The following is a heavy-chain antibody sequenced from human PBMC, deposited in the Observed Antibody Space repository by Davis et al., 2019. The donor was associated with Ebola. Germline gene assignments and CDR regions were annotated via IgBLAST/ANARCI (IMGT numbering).Heavy chain of an antibody. V-gene: IGHV3-66*01. Sequence: PGGSLRLSCAASGFTVSTYYINWVRQAPGKGLEWASVMYADGSTYNADSVKARFTVSRDNSTNTVYLQMNSLRAEDTAAYYCARGSLWGRGTLVIVSS. CDR2: MYADGST. CDR1: GFTVSTYY. CDR3: ARGSL. J-gene: IGHJ4*02.